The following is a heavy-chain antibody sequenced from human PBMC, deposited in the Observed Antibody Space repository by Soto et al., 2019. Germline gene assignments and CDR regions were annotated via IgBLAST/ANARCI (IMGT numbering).Heavy chain of an antibody. CDR1: GFTVSSNY. J-gene: IGHJ6*02. CDR2: IYSAGNT. V-gene: IGHV3-66*01. CDR3: ARDFVVGGPTINYYYGMDV. D-gene: IGHD1-26*01. Sequence: GGPLRPSCAASGFTVSSNYMSWVRQAPGKGLEWISIIYSAGNTYYADSVKGRFTISRDNSKNTLYLQMNSLGAEDTAVYFCARDFVVGGPTINYYYGMDVWGQGTTVTVSS.